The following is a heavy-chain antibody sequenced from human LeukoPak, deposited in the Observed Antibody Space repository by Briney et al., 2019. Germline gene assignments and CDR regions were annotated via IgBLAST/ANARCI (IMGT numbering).Heavy chain of an antibody. J-gene: IGHJ6*02. D-gene: IGHD3-10*01. CDR3: ARDWKVRGVIIRGKPEYAHYYYGMDV. CDR2: NSNGGST. V-gene: IGHV4-59*01. CDR1: DGSTSYYI. Sequence: SESLSLTCTSADGSTSYYIWCWIRAPPQGGVGMGGNNSNGGSTSYDPYLQGRVTITIDTSTTTFYLELSSVSAADTAVYYCARDWKVRGVIIRGKPEYAHYYYGMDVWGQGTTVTVSS.